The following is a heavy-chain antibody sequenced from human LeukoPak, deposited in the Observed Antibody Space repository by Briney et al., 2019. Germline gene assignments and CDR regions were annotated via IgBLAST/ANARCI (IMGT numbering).Heavy chain of an antibody. D-gene: IGHD5-18*01. CDR3: ARDPDTAMATTDY. V-gene: IGHV1-2*02. CDR1: GYTFTGYY. Sequence: GASVKVSCKASGYTFTGYYMHWVRQAPGQGLEWMGWINPNSGGTNYAQKFQGRVTMTRDTSISTAYMELSRLRSDDTAVYYCARDPDTAMATTDYWGQGTLVTVSS. CDR2: INPNSGGT. J-gene: IGHJ4*02.